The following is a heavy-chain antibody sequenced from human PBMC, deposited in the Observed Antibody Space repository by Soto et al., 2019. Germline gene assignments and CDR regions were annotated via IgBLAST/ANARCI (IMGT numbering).Heavy chain of an antibody. J-gene: IGHJ6*03. V-gene: IGHV4-59*01. Sequence: SETLSLTCTVSGGSISSYYWSWIRQPPGKGLEWIGYIYYSGSTNYNPSLKSRVTISVDTSKNQFSLKLSSVTAADTAVYYCARESSGYDGPSGVAGHYYYYYYMDVWGKGTTVTVSS. CDR2: IYYSGST. D-gene: IGHD5-12*01. CDR1: GGSISSYY. CDR3: ARESSGYDGPSGVAGHYYYYYYMDV.